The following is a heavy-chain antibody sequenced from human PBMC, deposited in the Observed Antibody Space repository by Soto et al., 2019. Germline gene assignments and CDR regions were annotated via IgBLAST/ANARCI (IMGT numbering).Heavy chain of an antibody. V-gene: IGHV4-30-4*01. CDR3: ARDYFYGDYTPAGGNWFDP. CDR2: IYYSGST. CDR1: GGSISSGDYY. J-gene: IGHJ5*02. D-gene: IGHD4-17*01. Sequence: SETLSLTCTVSGGSISSGDYYWSWIRQPPGKGLEWIGYIYYSGSTYYNPSLKSRVTISVDTSKNQFSLKLSSVTAADTAVYYCARDYFYGDYTPAGGNWFDPWGQGTLVTVSS.